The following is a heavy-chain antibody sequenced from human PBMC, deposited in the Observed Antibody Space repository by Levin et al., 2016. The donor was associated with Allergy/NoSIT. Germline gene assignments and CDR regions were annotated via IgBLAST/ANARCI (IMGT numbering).Heavy chain of an antibody. D-gene: IGHD2-15*01. J-gene: IGHJ4*02. CDR2: ISGSGGST. Sequence: VRQMPGKGLEWVSTISGSGGSTYYADSVKGRFTISRDNSKNMLYLQMNSLRAEDTAVYYCATHVVVAAHVDYWGQGTLVTVSS. V-gene: IGHV3-23*01. CDR3: ATHVVVAAHVDY.